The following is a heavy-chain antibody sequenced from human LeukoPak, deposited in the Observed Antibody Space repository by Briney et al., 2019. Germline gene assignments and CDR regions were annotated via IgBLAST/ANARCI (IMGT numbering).Heavy chain of an antibody. CDR3: ARGPAYCGGDCYSDY. D-gene: IGHD2-21*02. Sequence: GGSLRLSCAASGFTFSIYAMSWVRQAPGKGLEWVSTVSGSGHSTFYADSVKGRFTISRDNSKNTLYLQMNSLRAEDTAVYYCARGPAYCGGDCYSDYWGQGTLVTVSS. V-gene: IGHV3-23*01. CDR1: GFTFSIYA. CDR2: VSGSGHST. J-gene: IGHJ4*02.